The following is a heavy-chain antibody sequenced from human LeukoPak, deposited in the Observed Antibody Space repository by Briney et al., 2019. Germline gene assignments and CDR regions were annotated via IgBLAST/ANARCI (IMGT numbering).Heavy chain of an antibody. CDR3: AKGRLFSSSSPPDY. J-gene: IGHJ4*02. CDR1: GFSFDDYP. CDR2: ISWDGSST. V-gene: IGHV3-43*01. D-gene: IGHD6-6*01. Sequence: GGSLRLSCAASGFSFDDYPMHWVRQVPGKGLECVSLISWDGSSTYYADSVKGRFTISRDNSKSSLYLQMSSLRTDDTAFCHCAKGRLFSSSSPPDYWGQGTLVTVSS.